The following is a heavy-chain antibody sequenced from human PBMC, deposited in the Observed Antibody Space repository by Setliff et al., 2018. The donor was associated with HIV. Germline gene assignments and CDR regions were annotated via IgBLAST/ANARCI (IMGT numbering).Heavy chain of an antibody. D-gene: IGHD2-21*02. Sequence: SETLSLTCTVSGGSISSSSYYWGWIRQPPGKGLEWIGSIYYSGSTYYNPSLKSRVTISVDTSKNQFSLKLSSMTAADTAVYYCARHIVVVTAINYYYYGMDVWGQGTTVTVSS. V-gene: IGHV4-39*01. CDR1: GGSISSSSYY. CDR2: IYYSGST. CDR3: ARHIVVVTAINYYYYGMDV. J-gene: IGHJ6*02.